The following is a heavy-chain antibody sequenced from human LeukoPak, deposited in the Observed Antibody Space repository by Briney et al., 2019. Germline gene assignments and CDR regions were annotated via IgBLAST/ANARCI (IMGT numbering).Heavy chain of an antibody. CDR2: IYYSGST. CDR1: GGSISSGDYY. J-gene: IGHJ4*02. D-gene: IGHD5-18*01. CDR3: ARGGGYSYGTFDY. V-gene: IGHV4-30-4*01. Sequence: PSQTLSLNCTVSGGSISSGDYYWSWIRQPPGKGLEWIGYIYYSGSTYYNPSLKSRVTISVDTSKNQFSLKLSSVTAADTAVYYCARGGGYSYGTFDYWGQGTLATVSS.